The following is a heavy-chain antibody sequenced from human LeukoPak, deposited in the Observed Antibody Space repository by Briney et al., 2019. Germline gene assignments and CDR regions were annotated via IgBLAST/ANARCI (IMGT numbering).Heavy chain of an antibody. J-gene: IGHJ4*02. Sequence: PGGSLRLSCAASGFTFSSYSMNWVRQAPGKGLEWVANIKEDGSEKYYVDSVKGRFTFSRDNAKNSLYLQMNSLRVEDTAVYYCARGVDKTFDCWGRGTLVTVSS. V-gene: IGHV3-7*01. CDR1: GFTFSSYS. CDR3: ARGVDKTFDC. D-gene: IGHD5/OR15-5a*01. CDR2: IKEDGSEK.